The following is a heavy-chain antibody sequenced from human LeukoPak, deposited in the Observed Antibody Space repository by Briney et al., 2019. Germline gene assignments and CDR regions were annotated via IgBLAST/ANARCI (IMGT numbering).Heavy chain of an antibody. V-gene: IGHV1-46*01. CDR3: ARGLVYYYDSSGYYYYFDY. Sequence: ASVKVSCKASGYTFTCHYMHWVRQAPGQGLEWMGIINPSGGSTSYAQKFQGRVTMTRDTSTSTVYMELSSLRSEDTAVYYCARGLVYYYDSSGYYYYFDYWGQGTLVTVSS. D-gene: IGHD3-22*01. CDR2: INPSGGST. CDR1: GYTFTCHY. J-gene: IGHJ4*02.